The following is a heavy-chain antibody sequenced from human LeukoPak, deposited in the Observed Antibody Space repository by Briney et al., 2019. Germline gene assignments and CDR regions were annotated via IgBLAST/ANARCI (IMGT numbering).Heavy chain of an antibody. D-gene: IGHD5-18*01. CDR3: ARDGVGYSYGTFDF. V-gene: IGHV3-53*01. Sequence: ETLSLTCAVSVGSINSGNWWSWVRQAPGKGLEWVSVIYSGGSTHYADSVKGRFTISRDNSKNTLYLQMNSLRAEDTAVYYCARDGVGYSYGTFDFWGQGTLVTVSS. CDR1: VGSINSGNW. J-gene: IGHJ4*02. CDR2: IYSGGST.